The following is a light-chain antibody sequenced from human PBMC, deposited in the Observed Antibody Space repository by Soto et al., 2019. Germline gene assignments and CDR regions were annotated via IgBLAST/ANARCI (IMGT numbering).Light chain of an antibody. Sequence: EIVMTQSPDTLSMSPGEGATLSCRASQSVSSRLVWYQQKPGQAPRLLIYAASTRATGVLARFSGSGSGTEFTLTISSLQSEDYAIYYCQQYDRWPRTFGQGTKVEIK. CDR3: QQYDRWPRT. CDR2: AAS. J-gene: IGKJ1*01. V-gene: IGKV3-15*01. CDR1: QSVSSR.